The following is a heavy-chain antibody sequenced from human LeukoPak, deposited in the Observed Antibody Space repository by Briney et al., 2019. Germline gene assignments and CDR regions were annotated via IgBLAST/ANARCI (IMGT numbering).Heavy chain of an antibody. D-gene: IGHD5-18*01. J-gene: IGHJ4*02. CDR2: ISGYNGNT. CDR3: AEESGYSYGNYFDY. V-gene: IGHV1-18*01. CDR1: GYTFTRYG. Sequence: GASVKVSCKASGYTFTRYGISWVRQPPGQRLEWMGWISGYNGNTNYAEKLQGRVTMTTDTSTSTVYMELRSLRSDDTAVYYCAEESGYSYGNYFDYWGQGTLVTVSS.